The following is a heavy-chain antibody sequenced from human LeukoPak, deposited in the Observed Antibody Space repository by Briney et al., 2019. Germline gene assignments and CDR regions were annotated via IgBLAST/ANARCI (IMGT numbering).Heavy chain of an antibody. V-gene: IGHV3-48*02. CDR1: GFTFNLYS. J-gene: IGHJ5*02. CDR2: ISSSSSTI. Sequence: GGSLRLSCAASGFTFNLYSMNWVRQAPGKGLEWVSYISSSSSTIYYADSVKGRFTISRDNAKNSLYLQTNSLRDEDTAVYYCAREAPYYYDSSGYWWFDPWGQGTLVTVSS. D-gene: IGHD3-22*01. CDR3: AREAPYYYDSSGYWWFDP.